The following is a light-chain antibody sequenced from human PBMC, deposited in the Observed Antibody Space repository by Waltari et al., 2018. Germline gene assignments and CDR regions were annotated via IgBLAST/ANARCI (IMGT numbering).Light chain of an antibody. CDR2: EVS. V-gene: IGLV2-14*01. CDR1: SSDVGGYNY. J-gene: IGLJ1*01. CDR3: SSYTSSSGYV. Sequence: QSALTQPASVSGSPGQSITISCTGTSSDVGGYNYVSWYQQHPGKAPKLMIYEVSNRPSGVSNRFSGSKSGTTASLTISGLQAEDEADYYCSSYTSSSGYVFGTGTKVTVL.